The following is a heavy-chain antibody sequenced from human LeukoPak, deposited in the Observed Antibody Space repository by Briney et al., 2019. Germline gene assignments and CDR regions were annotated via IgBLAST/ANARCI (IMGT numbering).Heavy chain of an antibody. D-gene: IGHD6-19*01. V-gene: IGHV3-23*01. J-gene: IGHJ4*02. Sequence: GGSLRLSCAASGFTFKNYAMSWVRQAPARGLEWVASLRGDGETFYADSVRGRFTLSRDDSRNSVYLHLNNLRVGDTAVYYCAMASWVSSADAVLWGQGTVVTVS. CDR1: GFTFKNYA. CDR3: AMASWVSSADAVL. CDR2: LRGDGET.